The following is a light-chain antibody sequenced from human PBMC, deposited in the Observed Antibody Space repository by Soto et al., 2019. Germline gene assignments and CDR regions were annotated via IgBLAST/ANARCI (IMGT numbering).Light chain of an antibody. CDR3: GQFVSAPPRT. CDR2: GVS. V-gene: IGKV3-20*01. J-gene: IGKJ1*01. Sequence: EMVWTQSPGTLSVSPGERATLSCRAGQRVGSTFLACYQQKPGQAPRLLIYGVSRRATGIPDRFSGSGSGTDFILDISTLEPEDCAVYYCGQFVSAPPRTFGQGTRVEIK. CDR1: QRVGSTF.